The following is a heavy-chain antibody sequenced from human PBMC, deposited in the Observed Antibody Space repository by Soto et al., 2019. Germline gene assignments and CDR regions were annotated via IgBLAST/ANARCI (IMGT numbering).Heavy chain of an antibody. J-gene: IGHJ3*02. CDR1: GGSVSTYY. D-gene: IGHD3-10*01. CDR3: AKILSGGASFDI. V-gene: IGHV4-59*02. CDR2: IYHSGGS. Sequence: SETLSLTCTVSGGSVSTYYWTWIRQSPGKGLEWLGWIYHSGGSKYSPSLKSRVTISVDTYKNELSLRLTSVTAADTAVYYCAKILSGGASFDIWGQGTMVTVSS.